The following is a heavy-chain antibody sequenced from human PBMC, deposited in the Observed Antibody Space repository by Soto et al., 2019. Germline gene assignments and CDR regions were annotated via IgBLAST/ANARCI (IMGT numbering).Heavy chain of an antibody. D-gene: IGHD3-10*01. Sequence: PGGSLRLSCAASGFTFSSYAMHWVRQAPGKGLEWVAVISYDGSNKYYADSVKGRFTISRDNSKNTLYLQMNSLRAEDTAVYYCARDADYGSGSYCNDYWSQGTLVTVSS. CDR1: GFTFSSYA. CDR3: ARDADYGSGSYCNDY. V-gene: IGHV3-30-3*01. J-gene: IGHJ4*02. CDR2: ISYDGSNK.